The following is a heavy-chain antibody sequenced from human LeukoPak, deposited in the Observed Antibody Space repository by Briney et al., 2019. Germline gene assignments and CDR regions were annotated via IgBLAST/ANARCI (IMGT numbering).Heavy chain of an antibody. CDR3: ARVHDYGDYILD. V-gene: IGHV3-11*01. CDR1: VFTFSDYY. J-gene: IGHJ4*02. Sequence: PGGSLRLSCAASVFTFSDYYMSWIRQAPGKGLEWVSYISSSGSTIYYADSVKGRFTISRDNAKNSLYLQMNSLRAEDTAVYYCARVHDYGDYILDWGQGTLVTVSS. D-gene: IGHD4-17*01. CDR2: ISSSGSTI.